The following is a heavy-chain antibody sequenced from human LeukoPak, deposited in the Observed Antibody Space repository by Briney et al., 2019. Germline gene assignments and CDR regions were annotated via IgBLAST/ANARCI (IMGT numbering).Heavy chain of an antibody. CDR2: IYYSGST. D-gene: IGHD4-17*01. CDR3: ARDSPQTTVTKIGAFDI. V-gene: IGHV4-31*03. Sequence: PSETLSLTCTVSGGSISSGGYYWSWIRQHPGTGLEWIGYIYYSGSTYYNPSLKSRVTISVDTSKNQFSLKLSSVTAADTAVYYCARDSPQTTVTKIGAFDIWGQGTMVTVSS. J-gene: IGHJ3*02. CDR1: GGSISSGGYY.